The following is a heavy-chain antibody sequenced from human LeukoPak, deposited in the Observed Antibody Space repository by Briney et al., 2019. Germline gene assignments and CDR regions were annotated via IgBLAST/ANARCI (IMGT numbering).Heavy chain of an antibody. CDR2: IYTSGST. Sequence: PSQTLSLTCTVSGGSISSGSYYWSWIRQPAGKGLEWIGRIYTSGSTNYNPSLKSRVTISVDTSKNQFSLKLSSVTAADTAVYYCARFGGDSSSLLDYWGQGTLVTVSS. CDR1: GGSISSGSYY. CDR3: ARFGGDSSSLLDY. J-gene: IGHJ4*02. D-gene: IGHD6-13*01. V-gene: IGHV4-61*02.